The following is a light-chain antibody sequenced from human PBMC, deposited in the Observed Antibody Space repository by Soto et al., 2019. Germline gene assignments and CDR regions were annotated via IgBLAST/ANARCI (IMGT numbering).Light chain of an antibody. Sequence: IQMTQSPSTLSGSVGDRVTITWRASQTISSWLAWYQQKPGKAPKLLIYKASTLKSGVPSRFSGSGSGTEFTLTISSLQPDDFATYYCQHYNSYSEAFGQRTMVDIK. J-gene: IGKJ1*01. CDR1: QTISSW. V-gene: IGKV1-5*03. CDR3: QHYNSYSEA. CDR2: KAS.